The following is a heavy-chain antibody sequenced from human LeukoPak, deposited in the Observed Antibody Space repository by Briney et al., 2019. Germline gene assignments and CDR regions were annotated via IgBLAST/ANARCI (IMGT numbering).Heavy chain of an antibody. Sequence: SETLSVTCAVYGGSFSGYCWSWIRQPPGKGLEWIGEINHSGSTNYNPSLKSRVTISVDTSKNQFSLKLSSVTAADTAVYYCARVRITMVRGVIYPRPKAYYFDYWGQGTLVTVSS. J-gene: IGHJ4*02. CDR2: INHSGST. D-gene: IGHD3-10*01. V-gene: IGHV4-34*01. CDR1: GGSFSGYC. CDR3: ARVRITMVRGVIYPRPKAYYFDY.